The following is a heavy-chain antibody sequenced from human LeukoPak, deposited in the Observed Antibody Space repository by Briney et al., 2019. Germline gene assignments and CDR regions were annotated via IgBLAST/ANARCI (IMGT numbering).Heavy chain of an antibody. D-gene: IGHD3-9*01. CDR2: IYYSGST. V-gene: IGHV4-59*01. CDR3: ARTYYDILTGYYSYYFDY. J-gene: IGHJ4*02. Sequence: SETLSLTCTVSGGSISSYYWSWLRQPPGKGLEWVGYIYYSGSTNYNPSLKSRVTISVDTSKNQFSLKLSSVTAADTAVYYCARTYYDILTGYYSYYFDYWGQGTLVTVSS. CDR1: GGSISSYY.